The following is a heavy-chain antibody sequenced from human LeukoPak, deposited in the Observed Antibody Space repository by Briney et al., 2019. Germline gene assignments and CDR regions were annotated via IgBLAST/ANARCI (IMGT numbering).Heavy chain of an antibody. CDR3: AKDATASPYFHWFDN. V-gene: IGHV3-23*01. D-gene: IGHD3-9*01. CDR1: GFTFSSYA. J-gene: IGHJ4*02. CDR2: ISGSGGST. Sequence: PGGSLTLSCAASGFTFSSYAMSWVRQAPGKGLEWVSAISGSGGSTYYADSVKGRFTISRDNSKNTLYLQMNRLRAEDTAVYYCAKDATASPYFHWFDNGGQGTQVIVSS.